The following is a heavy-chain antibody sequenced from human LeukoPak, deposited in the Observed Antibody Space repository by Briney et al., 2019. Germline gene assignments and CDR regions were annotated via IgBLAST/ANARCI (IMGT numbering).Heavy chain of an antibody. CDR2: ISGSGGST. D-gene: IGHD3-3*01. Sequence: GGSLRLSCAASGFTISSYAMNWVRQAPGKGLGWVSGISGSGGSTYYADSVKGRFTISRDNSKKTLYLQTTSLRAEHPGVYYCAKQYDFWSGPDYWGQGTLVTVSS. J-gene: IGHJ4*02. CDR3: AKQYDFWSGPDY. CDR1: GFTISSYA. V-gene: IGHV3-23*01.